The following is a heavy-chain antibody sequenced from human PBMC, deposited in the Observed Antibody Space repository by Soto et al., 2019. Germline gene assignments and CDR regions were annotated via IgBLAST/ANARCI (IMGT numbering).Heavy chain of an antibody. CDR2: IYSGGST. CDR1: GFTVSSNY. Sequence: PGGSLRLSCAASGFTVSSNYMSWVRQAPGKGLEWVSVIYSGGSTYYADSVKGRFTISRDNSKNTLYLQMNSLRAEDTAVYYCARGYCSSTSCYPVPWFDPWGQGTLVTVSS. D-gene: IGHD2-2*01. V-gene: IGHV3-53*01. J-gene: IGHJ5*02. CDR3: ARGYCSSTSCYPVPWFDP.